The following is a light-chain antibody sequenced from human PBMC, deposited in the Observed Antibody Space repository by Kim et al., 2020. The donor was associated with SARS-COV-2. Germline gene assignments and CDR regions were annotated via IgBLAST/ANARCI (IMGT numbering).Light chain of an antibody. CDR1: NIGSKS. J-gene: IGLJ3*02. V-gene: IGLV3-21*04. Sequence: KTARSTCDGNNIGSKSVHCYQQKPGQAPVLVIYYDSDRPSGIPERFSGSNSGNTATLTISRVEAGDEADYYCQVWDSSSDHWVFGGGTQLTVL. CDR2: YDS. CDR3: QVWDSSSDHWV.